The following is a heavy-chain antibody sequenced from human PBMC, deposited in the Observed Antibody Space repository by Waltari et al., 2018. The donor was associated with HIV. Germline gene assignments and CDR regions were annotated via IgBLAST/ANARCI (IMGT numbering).Heavy chain of an antibody. CDR1: GFTFGDYV. Sequence: EVQLVESGGGLVQPGRSLRLSCTASGFTFGDYVMSWFRQAPGNGLGWVVFIRSKAYGGTTEYAASVKGRFTISRDDSKSIAYLQMNSLKTEDTAVYYCTRDGLYYDFWSGYPGYWGQGTLVTVSS. V-gene: IGHV3-49*03. D-gene: IGHD3-3*01. CDR3: TRDGLYYDFWSGYPGY. J-gene: IGHJ4*02. CDR2: IRSKAYGGTT.